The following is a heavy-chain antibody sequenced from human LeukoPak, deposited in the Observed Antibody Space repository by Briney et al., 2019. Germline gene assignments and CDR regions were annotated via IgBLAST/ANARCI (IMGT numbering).Heavy chain of an antibody. J-gene: IGHJ4*02. CDR3: ARSIRDPHSLDY. V-gene: IGHV1-69*05. CDR1: GGTFSSYA. CDR2: IIPIFGTA. Sequence: ASVKVSCKASGGTFSSYAISWVRQAPGQGLEWMGRIIPIFGTANYAQKFQGGVMITTDESTSTAYVELSSLRSEDTAVYYCARSIRDPHSLDYWGQGTLVTVSS.